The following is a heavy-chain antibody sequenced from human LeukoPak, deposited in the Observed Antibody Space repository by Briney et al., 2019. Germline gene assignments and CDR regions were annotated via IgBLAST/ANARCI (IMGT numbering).Heavy chain of an antibody. CDR3: ARGQVVPAAMSPLYYFDY. D-gene: IGHD2-2*01. J-gene: IGHJ4*02. Sequence: SETLSLTCTVSGGSISSYYWSWIRQPPGKGLEWIGYIYYSGSTNYNPSLKSRVTISVDTSKNQFSLKLSSVTAADTAVYYCARGQVVPAAMSPLYYFDYWGQGTLVTVSS. V-gene: IGHV4-59*08. CDR2: IYYSGST. CDR1: GGSISSYY.